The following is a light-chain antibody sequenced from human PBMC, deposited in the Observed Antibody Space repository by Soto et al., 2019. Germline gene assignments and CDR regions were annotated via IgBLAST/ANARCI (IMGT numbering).Light chain of an antibody. J-gene: IGKJ1*01. CDR1: HSVISSY. V-gene: IGKV3-20*01. Sequence: EIVLTQSPGTLSLSPGERATLSSRASHSVISSYLAWYQQKPGQAPRLLIYGASSRATGIPDRFSGSGSGTDFTLTISRLEPEDFAVYYCQQYGSSPPWTFGQGTKVEIK. CDR3: QQYGSSPPWT. CDR2: GAS.